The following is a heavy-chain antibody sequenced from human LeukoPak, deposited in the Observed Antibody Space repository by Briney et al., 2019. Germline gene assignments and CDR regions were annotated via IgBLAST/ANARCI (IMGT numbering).Heavy chain of an antibody. J-gene: IGHJ6*03. V-gene: IGHV4-61*02. CDR3: ARDSLLPSAMGYYYMDV. D-gene: IGHD2-2*01. Sequence: SVTLSLTYTVSGGSISSGSYYWSWIRQPAGKGLEWIGRIYTSGSTNHNPSLKSRVTISVDTSKNQFSLKLSSVTAADTALYYCARDSLLPSAMGYYYMDVWGKGTTVTVSS. CDR1: GGSISSGSYY. CDR2: IYTSGST.